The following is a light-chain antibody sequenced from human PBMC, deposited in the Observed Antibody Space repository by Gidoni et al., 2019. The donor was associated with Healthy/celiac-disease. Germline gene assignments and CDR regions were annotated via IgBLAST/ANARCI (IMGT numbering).Light chain of an antibody. CDR3: QQLNNYPLT. CDR2: GAS. J-gene: IGKJ3*01. CDR1: QGISSY. V-gene: IGKV1-9*01. Sequence: DIQFTQSPSFLSASVGDRVIITCWASQGISSYLAWYQQKPGKAPKLLIYGASTLQSGVPSRFSGSGSGTEFTLTISSLQPEDFATYYCQQLNNYPLTFGPGTKVDFK.